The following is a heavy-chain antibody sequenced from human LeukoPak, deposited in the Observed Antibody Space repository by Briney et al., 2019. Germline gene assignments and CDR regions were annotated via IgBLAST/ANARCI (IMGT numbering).Heavy chain of an antibody. Sequence: SETLSLTCAVYGGSFSGYYWSWIRQPPGKGVEWIGEINHSGSTNYNPSLKSRVTISVDTSKNQFSLKLSSVTAADTAVYYCASLTTAEAFDIWGQGTMVTVSS. V-gene: IGHV4-34*01. CDR2: INHSGST. CDR3: ASLTTAEAFDI. CDR1: GGSFSGYY. D-gene: IGHD3-22*01. J-gene: IGHJ3*02.